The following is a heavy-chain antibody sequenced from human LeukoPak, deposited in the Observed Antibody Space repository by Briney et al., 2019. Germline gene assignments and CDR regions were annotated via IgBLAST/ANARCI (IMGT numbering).Heavy chain of an antibody. CDR3: ARGGDYYDILTGYPSGRYYFDY. CDR2: IYYSGST. D-gene: IGHD3-9*01. J-gene: IGHJ4*02. CDR1: GGSFSGYY. V-gene: IGHV4-59*01. Sequence: SETLSLTCAVYGGSFSGYYWSWIRQPPGKGLEWIGYIYYSGSTNYNPSLKSRVTISVDTSKNQFSLKLSSVTAADTAVYYCARGGDYYDILTGYPSGRYYFDYWGQGTLVTVSS.